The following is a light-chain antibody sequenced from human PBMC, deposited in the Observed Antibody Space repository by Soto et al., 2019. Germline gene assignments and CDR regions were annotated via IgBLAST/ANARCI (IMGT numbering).Light chain of an antibody. J-gene: IGLJ1*01. Sequence: QSVPSQPPAVSGAPGQRVTISYTGNSSNIGANYQVHWYQQLPGTAPKLHIYGNINRPSVVPDRFSGSKCGTSASLAITGLQAEDEADYYCQCYDSSLSGYVFGSWTKVNV. CDR2: GNI. CDR3: QCYDSSLSGYV. V-gene: IGLV1-40*01. CDR1: SSNIGANYQ.